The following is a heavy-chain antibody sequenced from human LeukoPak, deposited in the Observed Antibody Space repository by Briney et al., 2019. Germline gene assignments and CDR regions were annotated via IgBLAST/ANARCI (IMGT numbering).Heavy chain of an antibody. D-gene: IGHD3-10*01. J-gene: IGHJ6*03. CDR3: ARGAVLNSGYYYYYMDV. CDR1: GGSISSYY. Sequence: SETLSLTCTVSGGSISSYYWSWIRQPPGKGLEWIGYIYYSGSTNYNPSLKSRVTISVDTPKNQFSLKLSSVTAADTAVYYCARGAVLNSGYYYYYMDVWGKGTTVTVSS. CDR2: IYYSGST. V-gene: IGHV4-59*01.